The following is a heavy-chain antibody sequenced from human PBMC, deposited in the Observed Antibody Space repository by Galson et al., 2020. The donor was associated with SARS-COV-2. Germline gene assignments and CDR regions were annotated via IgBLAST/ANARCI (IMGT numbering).Heavy chain of an antibody. CDR3: VVRLWFGESFDF. CDR2: VSPISDTT. J-gene: IGHJ4*02. V-gene: IGHV1-8*01. CDR1: GYTFTSFD. Sequence: ASVKVSCKASGYTFTSFDIHWVRQATGQGLEWMGWVSPISDTTGYDQKFQGRVTMTRNTSISTAYMELSSLRSEDTAVYYCVVRLWFGESFDFWGQGTLITVSS. D-gene: IGHD3-10*01.